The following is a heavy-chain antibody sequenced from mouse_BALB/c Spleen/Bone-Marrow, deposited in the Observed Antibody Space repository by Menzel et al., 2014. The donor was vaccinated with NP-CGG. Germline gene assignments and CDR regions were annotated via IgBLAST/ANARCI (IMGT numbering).Heavy chain of an antibody. D-gene: IGHD2-14*01. Sequence: VQLQQPGPELVKPGASVKMSCKASGYTFTDYYMKWVKQSPGKSLEWIGDINPINGDTFYNQKFKGKATLTVDKSPSTVYMQLDSLTSEDSAICYCAMGVRLYWYFDVWGAGTTATVSS. CDR2: INPINGDT. CDR3: AMGVRLYWYFDV. J-gene: IGHJ1*01. CDR1: GYTFTDYY. V-gene: IGHV1-26*01.